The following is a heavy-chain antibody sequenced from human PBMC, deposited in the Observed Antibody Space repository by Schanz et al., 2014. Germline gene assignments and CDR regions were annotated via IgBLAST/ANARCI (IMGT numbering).Heavy chain of an antibody. CDR2: IGTSGGT. V-gene: IGHV3-23*04. Sequence: EVQLVESGGGVVQPGRSLRLSCAASGFTFSTHAMHWVRQAPGKGLEWVSTIGTSGGTNYAESVKGRFTISRDNSKNTLYLQMNSLRPEDTAIYYCAKNQYDDVDLSSFYFDFWGQGTLVTVSS. D-gene: IGHD3-10*02. J-gene: IGHJ4*02. CDR3: AKNQYDDVDLSSFYFDF. CDR1: GFTFSTHA.